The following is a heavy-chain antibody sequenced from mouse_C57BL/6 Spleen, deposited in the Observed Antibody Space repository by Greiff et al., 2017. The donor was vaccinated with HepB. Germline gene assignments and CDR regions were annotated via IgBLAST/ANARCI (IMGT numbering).Heavy chain of an antibody. CDR3: ARSYYCGSSYGYFDY. D-gene: IGHD1-1*01. CDR1: GYTFTSYW. V-gene: IGHV1-59*01. J-gene: IGHJ2*01. Sequence: QVQLQQPGAELVRPGTSVKLSCKASGYTFTSYWMHWVKQRPGQGLEWIGVIDPSDSYTNYNQKFKGKATLTVDTSSSTAYMQLSSLTSEDSAVYYCARSYYCGSSYGYFDYWGQGTTLTVTS. CDR2: IDPSDSYT.